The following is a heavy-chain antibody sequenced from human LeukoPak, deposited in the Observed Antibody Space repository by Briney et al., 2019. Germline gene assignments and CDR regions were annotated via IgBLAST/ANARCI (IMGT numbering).Heavy chain of an antibody. J-gene: IGHJ6*02. Sequence: SETLSLTCTVSGGSISSSSYYWGWIRQPPGKGPEWIGSIFYSGGTYYNPSLKSRVTISADTSKNRFSLKLSSVTAADTAVYYCARAGSGSYYAGHYYYGMDVWGQGTTVTVSS. CDR3: ARAGSGSYYAGHYYYGMDV. V-gene: IGHV4-39*01. CDR1: GGSISSSSYY. D-gene: IGHD3-10*01. CDR2: IFYSGGT.